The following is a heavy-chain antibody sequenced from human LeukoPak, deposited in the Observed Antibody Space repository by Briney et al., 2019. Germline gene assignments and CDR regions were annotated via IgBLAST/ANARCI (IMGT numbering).Heavy chain of an antibody. CDR2: ISYDGSNK. CDR1: GFTFSSYA. D-gene: IGHD3-10*01. CDR3: AKVQDYYGSGVGFDY. J-gene: IGHJ4*02. Sequence: GGSLRLSCAASGFTFSSYAMSWVRQAPGKGLEWVAVISYDGSNKYYADSVKGRFTISRDNSKNTLYLQTNSLRAEDTAVYYCAKVQDYYGSGVGFDYWGQGTLVTVSS. V-gene: IGHV3-30*18.